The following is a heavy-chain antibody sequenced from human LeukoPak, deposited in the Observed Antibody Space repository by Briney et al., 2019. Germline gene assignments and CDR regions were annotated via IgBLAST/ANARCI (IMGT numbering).Heavy chain of an antibody. J-gene: IGHJ3*01. D-gene: IGHD3-3*01. Sequence: GGSLRLSCAASGFTFSNYWMSWVRQAPGKGLEWVANIKPDGSEKYCVDSVKGRFSISRDNVRDVLYLQMNNLRAGDTALYYCARGDFWSGDYTDAFDVWGQGTMVTVSA. CDR2: IKPDGSEK. CDR3: ARGDFWSGDYTDAFDV. V-gene: IGHV3-7*04. CDR1: GFTFSNYW.